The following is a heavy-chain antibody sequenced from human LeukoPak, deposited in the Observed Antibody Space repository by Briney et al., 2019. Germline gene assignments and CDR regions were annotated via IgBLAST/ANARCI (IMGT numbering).Heavy chain of an antibody. CDR1: GGSISIYY. CDR2: ILHTGST. J-gene: IGHJ5*02. Sequence: SETLSLTCTVSGGSISIYYWSWVRQPPGKGLEWMGEILHTGSTNYNPAFKSRVTISIDTSKNQSFLTLTSVTAADTAVYFCARGPGAVHPWGQGTLVTVSA. D-gene: IGHD6-13*01. V-gene: IGHV4-34*12. CDR3: ARGPGAVHP.